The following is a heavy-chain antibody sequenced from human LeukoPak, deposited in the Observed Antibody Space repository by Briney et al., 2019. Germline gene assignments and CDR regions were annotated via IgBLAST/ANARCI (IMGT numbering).Heavy chain of an antibody. D-gene: IGHD1-1*01. Sequence: SETLSLTCTVSGGSISSGDYYWSWIRQPPGKGLEWLGYIYSSGTIYYNPSLKSRVTISVDMSKNQFSLKLSSVTAADTAVYYCARGTKGPMGFHYYYYMDVWGKGTTVTVSS. CDR2: IYSSGTI. V-gene: IGHV4-30-4*01. CDR3: ARGTKGPMGFHYYYYMDV. J-gene: IGHJ6*03. CDR1: GGSISSGDYY.